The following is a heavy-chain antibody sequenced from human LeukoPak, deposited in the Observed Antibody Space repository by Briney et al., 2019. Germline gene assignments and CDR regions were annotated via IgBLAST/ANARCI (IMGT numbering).Heavy chain of an antibody. V-gene: IGHV3-23*01. Sequence: GGSLRLSCAASGFTFSTYTMAWVRQAPGGGLEWVSGISGEGYSTYYADSVKGRFAISRDNSKSTLYLQMNSLRAEDTAVYYCAKVWEWELLFHLRLNDAFDIWGQGTMVTVSS. CDR1: GFTFSTYT. J-gene: IGHJ3*02. D-gene: IGHD1-26*01. CDR3: AKVWEWELLFHLRLNDAFDI. CDR2: ISGEGYST.